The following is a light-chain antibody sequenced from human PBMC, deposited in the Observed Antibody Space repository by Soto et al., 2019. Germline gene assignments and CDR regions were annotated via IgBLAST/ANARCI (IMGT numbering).Light chain of an antibody. Sequence: DIVMTQSPDSLAVSLGERATINCKSSQSVLSSSDSKNYLAWHQQKPGQPPKLLIYWASTRESGVPERFSGSGSGTDFALTISSLQAEEVAVYYCQQYYSNPITFGQGTRLEIK. CDR2: WAS. CDR1: QSVLSSSDSKNY. CDR3: QQYYSNPIT. V-gene: IGKV4-1*01. J-gene: IGKJ5*01.